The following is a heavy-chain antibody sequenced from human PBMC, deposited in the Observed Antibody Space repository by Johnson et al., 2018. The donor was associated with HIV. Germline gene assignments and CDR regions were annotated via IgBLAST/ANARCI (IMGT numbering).Heavy chain of an antibody. J-gene: IGHJ3*01. CDR3: AKGGEVWYGAFDF. CDR2: INWNGGST. Sequence: MLLVESGGGVVQPGRSLRLSCAASGFTFSNNGMSWVRQAPGKGLEWVSGINWNGGSTFYADSVKGRFTISRDNSKNTLYLQMNNLRAEDTAVYYCAKGGEVWYGAFDFWGQGTMAIVSS. CDR1: GFTFSNNG. D-gene: IGHD6-13*01. V-gene: IGHV3-23*04.